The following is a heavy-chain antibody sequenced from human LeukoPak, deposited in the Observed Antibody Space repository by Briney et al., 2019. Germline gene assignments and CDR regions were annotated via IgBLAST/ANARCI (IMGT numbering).Heavy chain of an antibody. CDR1: GFTFSRYA. CDR3: ATRHSIGRNWFDP. Sequence: PGGSLRLSCAASGFTFSRYAMIWVRQAPGKGLEWVSAISGSGGSTYYADSVKGRFTISRDNSKNTLNLQMNSLRAEDTSEYYCATRHSIGRNWFDPWGQGTLVTVSS. CDR2: ISGSGGST. V-gene: IGHV3-23*01. J-gene: IGHJ5*02. D-gene: IGHD6-19*01.